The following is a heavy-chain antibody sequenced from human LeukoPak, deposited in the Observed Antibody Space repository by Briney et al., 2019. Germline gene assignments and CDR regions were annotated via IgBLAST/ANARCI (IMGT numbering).Heavy chain of an antibody. J-gene: IGHJ6*02. Sequence: EASVKVSCKASGYTFTSYGITWVRQAPGQGLERMGWISAYNGNTNYAQKFLGRVTMTTDTSTSTAYMELRSLRSDDTAVYYCARDGLLDDILTGYYYYGMDVWGQGTTVTVSS. CDR2: ISAYNGNT. CDR3: ARDGLLDDILTGYYYYGMDV. CDR1: GYTFTSYG. V-gene: IGHV1-18*01. D-gene: IGHD3-9*01.